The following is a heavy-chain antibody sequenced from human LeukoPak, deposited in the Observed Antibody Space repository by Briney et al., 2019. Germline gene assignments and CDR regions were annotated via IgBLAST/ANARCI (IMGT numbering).Heavy chain of an antibody. CDR1: GGTFSSYA. J-gene: IGHJ3*02. D-gene: IGHD3-3*01. CDR2: IIPIFGTA. Sequence: SVKVCCKASGGTFSSYAISWVRQAPGQGLGWMGGIIPIFGTANYAQKFKGRVTITADESTSTAYMELSSLRSEDTAVYYCARVNTIFGVVTPKDDAFDIWGQGTMVTVSS. CDR3: ARVNTIFGVVTPKDDAFDI. V-gene: IGHV1-69*13.